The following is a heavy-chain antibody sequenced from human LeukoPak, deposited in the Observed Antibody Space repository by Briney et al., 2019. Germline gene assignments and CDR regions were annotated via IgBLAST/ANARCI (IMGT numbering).Heavy chain of an antibody. V-gene: IGHV1-46*01. J-gene: IGHJ4*02. CDR1: GYSFTTYY. Sequence: ASVKVSCKASGYSFTTYYMHWVRQAPGQGLEWMGIINPNGGSTSYAQKFQGRVTMTTDTSTSTAYMELRSLRSDDTAVYYCARVGLYCSGGSCYSPSSDYWGQGTLVTVSS. CDR2: INPNGGST. CDR3: ARVGLYCSGGSCYSPSSDY. D-gene: IGHD2-15*01.